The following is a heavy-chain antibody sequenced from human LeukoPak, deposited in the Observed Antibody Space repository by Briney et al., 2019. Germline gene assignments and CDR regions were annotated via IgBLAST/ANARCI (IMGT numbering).Heavy chain of an antibody. Sequence: GGSLRLSCAASGFTFRDYAMSWVRQAPGKGLDWVSSISPTSAYIYYQDSVKGRFTISRDDAKNSLYLEMDSLRAEDTAVYYCARTIYYYESTSYFSDAFDVWGQGTMVTVSS. CDR2: ISPTSAYI. CDR1: GFTFRDYA. J-gene: IGHJ3*01. D-gene: IGHD3-22*01. V-gene: IGHV3-21*01. CDR3: ARTIYYYESTSYFSDAFDV.